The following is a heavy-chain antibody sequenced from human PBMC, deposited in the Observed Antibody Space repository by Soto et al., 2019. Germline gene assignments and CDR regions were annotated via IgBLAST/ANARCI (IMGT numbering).Heavy chain of an antibody. V-gene: IGHV3-48*01. CDR3: ARVRGSSGSYYIDRHPALFDYYVDV. D-gene: IGHD3-10*01. Sequence: GGSLRLSCAASGFTFSSYSMNWVRQAPGKGLEWVSYISSSSSTIYYADSVKGRFTISRDNAKNSLYLQMNSLRAEDTTVYYCARVRGSSGSYYIDRHPALFDYYVDVWGKGTTVTVSS. J-gene: IGHJ6*03. CDR2: ISSSSSTI. CDR1: GFTFSSYS.